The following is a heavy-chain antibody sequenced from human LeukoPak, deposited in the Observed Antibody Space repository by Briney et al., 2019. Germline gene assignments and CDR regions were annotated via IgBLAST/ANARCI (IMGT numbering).Heavy chain of an antibody. J-gene: IGHJ6*02. CDR2: IYHSGST. CDR1: GGSISSSNW. D-gene: IGHD3-22*01. Sequence: SETLSLTCAVSGGSISSSNWWSWVRQPPGKGLEWIGEIYHSGSTNYNPSLKSRVTISVDKSTNQFSLKLSSVTAADTAVYYCARGPYYYDSSGYYIPYYGMDVWGQGTTVTVSS. CDR3: ARGPYYYDSSGYYIPYYGMDV. V-gene: IGHV4-4*02.